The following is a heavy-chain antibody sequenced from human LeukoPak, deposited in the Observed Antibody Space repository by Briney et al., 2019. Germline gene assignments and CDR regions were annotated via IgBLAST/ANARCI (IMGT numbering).Heavy chain of an antibody. D-gene: IGHD6-13*01. V-gene: IGHV4-59*01. CDR3: ARDRAAAGIDY. J-gene: IGHJ4*02. CDR1: GGSISSYY. CDR2: IYYSGST. Sequence: NPSETLSLTCTVSGGSISSYYWSWIRQPPGKGLEWIGYIYYSGSTNYNPSLKSRVTISVDTSKNQFSLKLSSVTAADTAVYYCARDRAAAGIDYWGQGTLVIVSS.